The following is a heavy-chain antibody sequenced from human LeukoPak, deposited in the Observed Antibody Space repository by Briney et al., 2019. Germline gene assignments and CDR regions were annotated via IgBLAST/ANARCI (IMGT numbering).Heavy chain of an antibody. CDR3: ARHSLSTSSIYYYYYMDV. CDR1: GGSISSYY. D-gene: IGHD2-2*01. CDR2: IYISGST. J-gene: IGHJ6*03. Sequence: SETLSLTCTVSGGSISSYYWSWIRQPPGKGLEWVGYIYISGSTKYNPSLMSRLTISVDTYKNQFSLKLGSVTAADTAVYYCARHSLSTSSIYYYYYMDVWGKGTTVTVSS. V-gene: IGHV4-4*09.